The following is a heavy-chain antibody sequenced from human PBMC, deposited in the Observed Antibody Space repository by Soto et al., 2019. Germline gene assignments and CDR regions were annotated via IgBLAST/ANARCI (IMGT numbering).Heavy chain of an antibody. CDR1: GGSLNSYY. Sequence: PSETLSLTCTVSGGSLNSYYWTWIRQSPGKGLEWIGYVSSTGNTNYNPSLKSRVTLSLDTSTDEVSLSLASVTAADAAVYFCARFSPPRKSYDSNPGWFDPWGQGILVTVSS. V-gene: IGHV4-59*01. CDR3: ARFSPPRKSYDSNPGWFDP. CDR2: VSSTGNT. D-gene: IGHD3-22*01. J-gene: IGHJ5*02.